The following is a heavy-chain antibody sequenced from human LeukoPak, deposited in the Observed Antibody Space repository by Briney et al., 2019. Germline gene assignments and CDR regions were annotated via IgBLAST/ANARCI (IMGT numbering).Heavy chain of an antibody. J-gene: IGHJ4*02. Sequence: GGSLRLSCAASGFTVGNNYMNWVRQAPGKGLEWVSLIFSHGETSYADSVKGRFTISRDNSKNTLYLQMNSLRAEDTAMYYCARDDLGGSTGSCYLYWGQGTLVTVSS. CDR2: IFSHGET. V-gene: IGHV3-66*01. CDR1: GFTVGNNY. CDR3: ARDDLGGSTGSCYLY. D-gene: IGHD2-15*01.